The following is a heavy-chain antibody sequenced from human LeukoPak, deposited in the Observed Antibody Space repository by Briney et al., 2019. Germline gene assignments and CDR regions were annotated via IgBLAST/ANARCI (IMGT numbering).Heavy chain of an antibody. Sequence: GRSLRLSCAASGFTFSSYSLNWVRQAPGKGLEWVSSISSSSSYIYYADSVKGRFTISRDNAKNSLYLQMNSLRVEDTAVYYCARAYSERYGLGYYYMDPWGKGTTVTVSS. V-gene: IGHV3-21*01. CDR3: ARAYSERYGLGYYYMDP. J-gene: IGHJ6*03. CDR2: ISSSSSYI. CDR1: GFTFSSYS. D-gene: IGHD1-26*01.